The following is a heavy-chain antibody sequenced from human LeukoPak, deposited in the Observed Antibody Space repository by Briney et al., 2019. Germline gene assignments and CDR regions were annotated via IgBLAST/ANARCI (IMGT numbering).Heavy chain of an antibody. V-gene: IGHV3-30*03. CDR3: ARGNFPIDY. CDR2: ISYDGSNK. CDR1: GFTFSSYG. Sequence: GGSLRLSCAASGFTFSSYGMHWVRQAPGKGLEWVAVISYDGSNKYYADSVKGRFTISRDNSKNTLYLQMNSLRAEDTAVYYCARGNFPIDYWGQGTLVTVSS. J-gene: IGHJ4*02. D-gene: IGHD1-1*01.